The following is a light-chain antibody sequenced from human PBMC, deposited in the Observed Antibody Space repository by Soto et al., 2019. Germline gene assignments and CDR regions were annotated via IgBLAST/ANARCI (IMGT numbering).Light chain of an antibody. CDR2: EVS. Sequence: QSVLTQPASVSGSPGQSITISCTGTSSDVGGYDYVSWFQQHPGKAPKLMLYEVSNRPSGVSNRFSGSKSGNTASLTISGLQVEDEADYYCNSYTSSSSWVFGGGTKVTVL. CDR1: SSDVGGYDY. J-gene: IGLJ3*02. CDR3: NSYTSSSSWV. V-gene: IGLV2-14*01.